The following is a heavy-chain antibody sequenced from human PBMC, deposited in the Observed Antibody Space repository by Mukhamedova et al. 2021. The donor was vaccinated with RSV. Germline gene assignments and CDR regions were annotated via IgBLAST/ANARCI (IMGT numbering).Heavy chain of an antibody. CDR3: ARGGRVAVAVSEF. Sequence: GSTSYNSSLKNRVTISQGTSKNQFSLRLTSATAADTAVYYCARGGRVAVAVSEFWGQGTLVTVSS. V-gene: IGHV4-39*07. D-gene: IGHD6-19*01. J-gene: IGHJ4*02. CDR2: GST.